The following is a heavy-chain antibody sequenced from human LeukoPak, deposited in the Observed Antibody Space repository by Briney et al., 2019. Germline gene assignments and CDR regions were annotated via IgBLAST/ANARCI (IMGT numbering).Heavy chain of an antibody. CDR3: ARRKYCSGGSCYREYYYYYMDV. D-gene: IGHD2-15*01. V-gene: IGHV4-39*01. J-gene: IGHJ6*03. Sequence: SETLSLTCTVSGGSISSSSYYWGWIRQPPGKGREWIGSIYYSGSTYYNPSLKSRVTISVDTSKNQFSLKLSSVTAADTAVYYCARRKYCSGGSCYREYYYYYMDVWGKGTTVTVSS. CDR1: GGSISSSSYY. CDR2: IYYSGST.